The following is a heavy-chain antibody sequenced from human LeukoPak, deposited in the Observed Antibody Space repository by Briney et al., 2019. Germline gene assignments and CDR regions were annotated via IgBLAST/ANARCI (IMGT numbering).Heavy chain of an antibody. D-gene: IGHD3-3*01. Sequence: PGGXLRLSCAASGFTFSSYEMNWVRQAPGKGLEGVAYISSSGSTIYYADSVKGGFTISRDNANNSLYLQMNSLRAEDPAVYHCARDNGDTIFGGLGDAFDIWGQGTMVTVSS. CDR1: GFTFSSYE. CDR3: ARDNGDTIFGGLGDAFDI. J-gene: IGHJ3*02. CDR2: ISSSGSTI. V-gene: IGHV3-48*03.